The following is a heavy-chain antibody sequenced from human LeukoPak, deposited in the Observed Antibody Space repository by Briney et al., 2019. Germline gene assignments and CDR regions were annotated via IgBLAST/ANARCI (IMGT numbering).Heavy chain of an antibody. CDR1: GYTLTELS. CDR2: FDPEDGET. D-gene: IGHD3-9*01. J-gene: IGHJ6*02. V-gene: IGHV1-24*01. Sequence: ASVKVSCKVSGYTLTELSMHWVRQAPGKGLEWMGGFDPEDGETIYAQKFQGRVTMTEDTSIDTAYMELSSLRSEDTAVYYCATDSIAPPYYDILTGPLRYYYYGMDVWGQGTTVTVSS. CDR3: ATDSIAPPYYDILTGPLRYYYYGMDV.